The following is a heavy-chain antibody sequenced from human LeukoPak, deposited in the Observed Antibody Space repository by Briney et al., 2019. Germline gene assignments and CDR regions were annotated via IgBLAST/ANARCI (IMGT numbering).Heavy chain of an antibody. D-gene: IGHD3-22*01. CDR1: GGSISSDSYY. J-gene: IGHJ3*02. Sequence: SETLSLTCTVSGGSISSDSYYWGWIRQPPGKGLEWIGSISYSGTTYYNPSLKSRVTISRDTSKNQFSLNLNSVTAADTAVYYCARHRAGPFSSSGYYGAFDIWGQGTMVTVSS. CDR3: ARHRAGPFSSSGYYGAFDI. CDR2: ISYSGTT. V-gene: IGHV4-39*07.